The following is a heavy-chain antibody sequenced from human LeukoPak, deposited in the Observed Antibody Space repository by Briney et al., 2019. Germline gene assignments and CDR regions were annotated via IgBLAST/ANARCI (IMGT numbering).Heavy chain of an antibody. CDR1: GYTFTSYA. V-gene: IGHV1-3*01. Sequence: ASVKVSCKASGYTFTSYAMHWVRQAPGQRLEWMGWINAGNGNTKYSQKFQGRVTITRDTSASTAYMELSSLRSEDTAVYYCARHYYYDSSGNMDGLDYWGQGTLVTVSS. D-gene: IGHD3-22*01. J-gene: IGHJ4*02. CDR2: INAGNGNT. CDR3: ARHYYYDSSGNMDGLDY.